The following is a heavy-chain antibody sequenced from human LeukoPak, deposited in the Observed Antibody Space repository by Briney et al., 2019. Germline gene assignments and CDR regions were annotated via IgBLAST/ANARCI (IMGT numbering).Heavy chain of an antibody. D-gene: IGHD3-22*01. V-gene: IGHV5-51*01. Sequence: GKSLKISCKGSRYSFTSYWIGWVRQMPGKGLEWMGIMYPGDSDTRYSPSFQGQVTISADKSISTAYLQWSSLKASDTAMYYCARLMYYYDSSGYSSAFDIWGQGTMVTVSS. J-gene: IGHJ3*02. CDR2: MYPGDSDT. CDR3: ARLMYYYDSSGYSSAFDI. CDR1: RYSFTSYW.